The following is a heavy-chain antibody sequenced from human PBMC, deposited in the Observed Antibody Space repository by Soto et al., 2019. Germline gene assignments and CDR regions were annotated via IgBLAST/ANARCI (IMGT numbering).Heavy chain of an antibody. CDR2: ITPSGGTT. CDR3: AAGQYYYYGMDV. CDR1: GYTFTNYY. Sequence: ASVKVSCKASGYTFTNYYMYWVRQAPGQGLEWMGVITPSGGTTHYAQKFQERVTITRDMSTSTAYMELSSLRSEDTAVYYCAAGQYYYYGMDVWGQGTTVTVSS. J-gene: IGHJ6*02. V-gene: IGHV1-46*01.